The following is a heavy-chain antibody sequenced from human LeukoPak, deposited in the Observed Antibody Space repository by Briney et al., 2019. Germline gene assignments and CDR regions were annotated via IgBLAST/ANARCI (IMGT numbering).Heavy chain of an antibody. D-gene: IGHD3-10*01. V-gene: IGHV3-43D*03. CDR3: AKDYYHIGKDYYFDY. CDR1: GFTFDDYA. CDR2: ISWDGGST. J-gene: IGHJ4*02. Sequence: GGSLRPSCAASGFTFDDYAMHWVRQAPGKGLEWVSLISWDGGSTYYADSVKGRFTISRDNSKNSLYLQMNSLRAEDTALYYCAKDYYHIGKDYYFDYWGQGTLVTVSS.